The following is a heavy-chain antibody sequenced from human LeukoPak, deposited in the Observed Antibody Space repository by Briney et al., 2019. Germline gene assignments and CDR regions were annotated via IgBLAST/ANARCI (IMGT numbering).Heavy chain of an antibody. D-gene: IGHD3-3*01. V-gene: IGHV4-59*11. J-gene: IGHJ3*02. CDR1: GGSISSHY. CDR3: ARARGYYDFWSGYSLGFDI. Sequence: SETLSLTCTVSGGSISSHYWSWIRQPPGKGLEWIGYIYYSGSTNYNPSLKSRVTISVDTSKNQFSLKLSSVTAADTAVYYCARARGYYDFWSGYSLGFDIWGQGTMVTVSS. CDR2: IYYSGST.